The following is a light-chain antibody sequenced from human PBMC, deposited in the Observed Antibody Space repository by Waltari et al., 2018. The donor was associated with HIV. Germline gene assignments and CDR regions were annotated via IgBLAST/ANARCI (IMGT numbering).Light chain of an antibody. Sequence: QSALTQPPSVSGSPGQSVTISCIGTSRDIGSFDHVSWFQQPPGSAPKLLIFGFSNRPSGVPDRFSGSNAGNTASLTMSGLQAEDEADDYCSSYRSSITLLFGGGTKLTV. CDR3: SSYRSSITLL. V-gene: IGLV2-18*02. CDR2: GFS. J-gene: IGLJ3*02. CDR1: SRDIGSFDH.